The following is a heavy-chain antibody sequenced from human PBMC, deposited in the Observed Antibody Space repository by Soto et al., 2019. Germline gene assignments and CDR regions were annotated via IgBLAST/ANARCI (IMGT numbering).Heavy chain of an antibody. CDR2: IIPISGTT. D-gene: IGHD2-8*01. J-gene: IGHJ6*02. V-gene: IGHV1-69*13. Sequence: GASVKVSCKASGDVFRSYGINWVRQAPGQGLEWIGGIIPISGTTNYAQKFQGRVAITADESTDTVYMELRRLRSEDTAVYLCARVRWYKGLCHTGDDAMEAWGHWT. CDR1: GDVFRSYG. CDR3: ARVRWYKGLCHTGDDAMEA.